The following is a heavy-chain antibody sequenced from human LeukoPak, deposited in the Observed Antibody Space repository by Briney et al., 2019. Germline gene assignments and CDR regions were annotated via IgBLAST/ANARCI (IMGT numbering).Heavy chain of an antibody. Sequence: GSLRLSCAASGFTVSSNFMSWVRQPPGKGLEWIGSIYYSGSTYSNPSLKSRLTISVDTSKNQFSLRLSSVTAADTAVYYCARHVRGDSSGYYWLYFDYWGQGTLVTVSS. CDR2: IYYSGST. V-gene: IGHV4-39*01. CDR1: GFTVSSNF. CDR3: ARHVRGDSSGYYWLYFDY. D-gene: IGHD3-22*01. J-gene: IGHJ4*02.